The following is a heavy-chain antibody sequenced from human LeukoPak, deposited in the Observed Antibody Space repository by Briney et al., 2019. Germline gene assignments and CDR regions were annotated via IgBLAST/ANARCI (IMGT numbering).Heavy chain of an antibody. CDR1: GYTFTSYY. Sequence: ASVKVSCKAPGYTFTSYYMHWVRQAPGQGLEWMGIINPSGGSTSYAQKFQGRVTMTRDTSTSTVYMELSSLRSEDTAVYYCARDPRGHYSYYYYMDVWGKGTTVTVSS. J-gene: IGHJ6*03. CDR3: ARDPRGHYSYYYYMDV. D-gene: IGHD2-21*01. CDR2: INPSGGST. V-gene: IGHV1-46*03.